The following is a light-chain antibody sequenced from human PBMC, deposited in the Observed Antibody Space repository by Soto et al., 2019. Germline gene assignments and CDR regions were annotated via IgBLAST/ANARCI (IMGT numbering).Light chain of an antibody. J-gene: IGLJ3*02. Sequence: QSALTQPASVSGSPGQSVTISCTGTSSDVGGYISWYQQHPGKAPKLMIFEVTNRASGVSIRFSGSKSGNTASLTISGLQAEDEGDYYCSSYTNSSTVFGGGTKLTVL. CDR1: SSDVGGY. CDR3: SSYTNSSTV. V-gene: IGLV2-14*01. CDR2: EVT.